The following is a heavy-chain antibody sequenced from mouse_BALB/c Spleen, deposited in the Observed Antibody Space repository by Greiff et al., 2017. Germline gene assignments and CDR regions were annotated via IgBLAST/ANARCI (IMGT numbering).Heavy chain of an antibody. D-gene: IGHD2-14*01. CDR3: TRPRYDEYFDV. CDR2: IRLKSNNYAT. Sequence: EVKLMESGGGLVQPGGSMKLSCVASGFTFSNYWMNWVRQSPEKGLEWVAEIRLKSNNYATHYAESVKGRFTISRDDSKSSVYLQMNNLRAEDTGIYYCTRPRYDEYFDVWGAGTTVTVSS. J-gene: IGHJ1*01. CDR1: GFTFSNYW. V-gene: IGHV6-6*02.